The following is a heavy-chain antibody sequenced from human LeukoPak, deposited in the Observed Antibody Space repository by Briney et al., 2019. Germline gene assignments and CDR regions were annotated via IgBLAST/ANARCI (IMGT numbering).Heavy chain of an antibody. CDR3: ARALHADPYGYNDY. CDR2: ISSNGGST. Sequence: GGSLRLSCAASGFTFSSYAMHWVRQAPGKGLEYVSAISSNGGSTYYANSVKGRFTISRDNSKNTLDLQMGSLRAEDMAVYYCARALHADPYGYNDYWGQGTLVTVSS. D-gene: IGHD5-24*01. J-gene: IGHJ4*02. V-gene: IGHV3-64*01. CDR1: GFTFSSYA.